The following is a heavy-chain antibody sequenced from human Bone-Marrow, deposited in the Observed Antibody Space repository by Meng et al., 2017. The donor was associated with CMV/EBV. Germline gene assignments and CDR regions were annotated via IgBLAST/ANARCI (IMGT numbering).Heavy chain of an antibody. CDR1: GFTFSSYG. Sequence: GGSLRLSCAASGFTFSSYGMHWVRQAPGKGLEWVAFIRYDGSNKYYADSVKGRFTISRDNSNNPLYLQMNSLRAADTAVYYCANYRVKDSSRNWFDPWGQGTLVTVSS. V-gene: IGHV3-30*02. CDR2: IRYDGSNK. CDR3: ANYRVKDSSRNWFDP. D-gene: IGHD6-13*01. J-gene: IGHJ5*02.